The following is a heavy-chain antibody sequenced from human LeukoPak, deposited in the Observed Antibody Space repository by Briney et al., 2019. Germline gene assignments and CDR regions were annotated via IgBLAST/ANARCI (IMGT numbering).Heavy chain of an antibody. CDR1: GYSISSGCY. CDR2: IYHGGTT. J-gene: IGHJ5*02. D-gene: IGHD2-15*01. Sequence: SETLSLTCEASGYSISSGCYWGWIRQPPGKGLEWIGSIYHGGTTYYNPSLKSRITISIDTSENQFSLRLTSVTAADTAVYYCARGYCSGGKCYLGWFDPWGQGTQATVSS. V-gene: IGHV4-38-2*01. CDR3: ARGYCSGGKCYLGWFDP.